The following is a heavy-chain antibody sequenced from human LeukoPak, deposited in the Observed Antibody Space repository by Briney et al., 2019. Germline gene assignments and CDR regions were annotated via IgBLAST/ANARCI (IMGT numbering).Heavy chain of an antibody. V-gene: IGHV4-61*01. J-gene: IGHJ4*02. CDR2: IYYSGST. D-gene: IGHD3-22*01. Sequence: SETLSLTCTVSGGSISSSSYYWSWIRQPPGKGLEWIGYIYYSGSTNYNPSLKSRVTISVDTSKNQFSLKLSSVTAADTAVYYCASYSYYYDSSGYFDYWGQGTLVTVSS. CDR1: GGSISSSSYY. CDR3: ASYSYYYDSSGYFDY.